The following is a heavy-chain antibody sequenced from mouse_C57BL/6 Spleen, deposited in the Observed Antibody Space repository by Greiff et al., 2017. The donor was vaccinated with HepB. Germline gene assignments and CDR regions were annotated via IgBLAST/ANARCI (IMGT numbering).Heavy chain of an antibody. CDR3: AREVANCDDYFDY. J-gene: IGHJ2*01. CDR1: GYSITSGYY. V-gene: IGHV3-6*01. D-gene: IGHD4-1*01. Sequence: EVKLMESGPGLVKPSQSLSLPCSVTGYSITSGYYWNWIRQFPGNKLEWMGYISYDGSNNYNPSLKNRIPITRDTSKNQFFLKLNSVTTEDTATYCCAREVANCDDYFDYWGQGTTLTVSS. CDR2: ISYDGSN.